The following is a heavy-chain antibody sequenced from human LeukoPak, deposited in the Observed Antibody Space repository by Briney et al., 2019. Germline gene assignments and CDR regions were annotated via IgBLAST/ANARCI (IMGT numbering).Heavy chain of an antibody. Sequence: GGSLRLSCAASGFTFSNYHIHWVRQAPGKGLEWVAVIWYDESKKNYADPVKGRVTISKDNAKNTVYLQMSNLRAGDTAIYSCAKSPLASCSGVKCYPLDYWGQGTLVTVSS. CDR1: GFTFSNYH. CDR2: IWYDESKK. D-gene: IGHD2-15*01. V-gene: IGHV3-33*06. J-gene: IGHJ4*02. CDR3: AKSPLASCSGVKCYPLDY.